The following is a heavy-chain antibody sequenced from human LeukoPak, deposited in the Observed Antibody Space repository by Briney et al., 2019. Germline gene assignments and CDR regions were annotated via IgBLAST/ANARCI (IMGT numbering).Heavy chain of an antibody. CDR2: MNPNSGNT. CDR1: GYSFTSYD. Sequence: ASVKVSCKASGYSFTSYDINWVRQATGQGLEWMGWMNPNSGNTGYAQKFQGRVTMTRNTSISTAYMELSSLRSEDTAVYYCARGRVHELLYLCYWGQGTLVTVPS. J-gene: IGHJ4*02. V-gene: IGHV1-8*01. D-gene: IGHD3-10*01. CDR3: ARGRVHELLYLCY.